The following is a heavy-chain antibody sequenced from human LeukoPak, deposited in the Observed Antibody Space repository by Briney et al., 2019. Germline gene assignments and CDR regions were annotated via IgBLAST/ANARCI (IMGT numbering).Heavy chain of an antibody. CDR3: AITGSHRGFDP. J-gene: IGHJ5*02. CDR2: IIPIFGTA. CDR1: GGTFSNYA. V-gene: IGHV1-69*13. Sequence: SVKVSCKASGGTFSNYAISWVRQAPGQGLEWMGGIIPIFGTANYAQKFQGRVTITADESTSTAYMELSSLIFEDTAVYYCAITGSHRGFDPWGQGTLVTVPS. D-gene: IGHD1-14*01.